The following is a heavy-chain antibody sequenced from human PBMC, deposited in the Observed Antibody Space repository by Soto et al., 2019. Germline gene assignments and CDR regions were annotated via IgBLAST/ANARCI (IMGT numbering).Heavy chain of an antibody. CDR2: INPNSGGT. V-gene: IGHV1-2*02. D-gene: IGHD3-22*01. J-gene: IGHJ4*02. Sequence: ASVKVSCKASGYTFTGYYMHWVRQAPGQGLEWMGWINPNSGGTNYAQKFQGRVTMTRDTSISTAYMELSRLRSDDTAVYYCARVRTYYYDSSGPDRFDYWGQGTLVTVSS. CDR1: GYTFTGYY. CDR3: ARVRTYYYDSSGPDRFDY.